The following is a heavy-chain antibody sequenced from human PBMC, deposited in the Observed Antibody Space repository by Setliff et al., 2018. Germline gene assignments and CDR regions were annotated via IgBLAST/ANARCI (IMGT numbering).Heavy chain of an antibody. J-gene: IGHJ1*01. CDR3: ASRNSDGGPEYFQH. D-gene: IGHD1-26*01. CDR2: VYSNVGT. V-gene: IGHV4-4*07. Sequence: SETLSLTCTVSGGLSSRHYWSWIRQPPGKGLEWIGRVYSNVGTNFNPSLKSRVTMSVDASKNQISLKLMSVTAADTAVYYCASRNSDGGPEYFQHWGQGALVTSPQ. CDR1: GGLSSRHY.